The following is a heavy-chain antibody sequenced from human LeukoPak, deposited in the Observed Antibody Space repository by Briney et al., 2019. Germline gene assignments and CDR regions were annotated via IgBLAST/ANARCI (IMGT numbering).Heavy chain of an antibody. CDR2: INHDGSAA. J-gene: IGHJ4*02. D-gene: IGHD6-19*01. V-gene: IGHV3-74*01. CDR1: GFTFSGYW. Sequence: GGSLRLSCAASGFTFSGYWMHWVRQAPGKGLVWVSRINHDGSAATYADSVEGRFTISRDNAKNTLYLQMNSLRAEDTAIYYCTRAEIAVAGPFDYWGQGTLVTVSS. CDR3: TRAEIAVAGPFDY.